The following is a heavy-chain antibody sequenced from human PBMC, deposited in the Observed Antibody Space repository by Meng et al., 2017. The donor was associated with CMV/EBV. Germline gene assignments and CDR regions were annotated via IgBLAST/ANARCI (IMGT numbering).Heavy chain of an antibody. CDR3: ARGRGVVPAAIVQNWFDP. V-gene: IGHV4-59*13. CDR1: GGAISSYY. CDR2: IFYSGTI. D-gene: IGHD2-2*01. J-gene: IGHJ5*02. Sequence: SETLSLTCTVSGGAISSYYWNWIRQPPGKGLEWIGFIFYSGTIKHNPSLRSRATISVDTSKNEFSLKLTSVTSEDTAVYYCARGRGVVPAAIVQNWFDPWGQGTLVTVSS.